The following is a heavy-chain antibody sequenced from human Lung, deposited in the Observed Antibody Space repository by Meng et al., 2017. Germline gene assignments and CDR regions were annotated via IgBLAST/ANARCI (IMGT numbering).Heavy chain of an antibody. V-gene: IGHV1-18*01. CDR1: ADTFANYA. Sequence: VQLEESGAEIKKPGASVKVSCKASADTFANYAISWVRQAPGQGLEWMGRISTHNGNTNYALKLQGRVTVTTDTSTSTAYMELRNLRSDDTAIYYCATARFSFLLGFDYWGQGTLVTVSS. D-gene: IGHD2-8*02. CDR2: ISTHNGNT. CDR3: ATARFSFLLGFDY. J-gene: IGHJ4*02.